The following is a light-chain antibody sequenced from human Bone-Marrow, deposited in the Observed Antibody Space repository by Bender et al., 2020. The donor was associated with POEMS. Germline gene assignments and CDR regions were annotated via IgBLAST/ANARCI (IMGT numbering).Light chain of an antibody. CDR2: DVS. V-gene: IGLV2-23*02. J-gene: IGLJ3*02. CDR3: CACAGGTTV. Sequence: QSALTQPASVSGSPGQSITISCTGTGSDVGGYNYVSWYQQHAGKVPKLMIYDVSKRPSGVSNRFSGSKSGNTASLTISGHQAEDEADYYCCACAGGTTVFGGGTRLTVL. CDR1: GSDVGGYNY.